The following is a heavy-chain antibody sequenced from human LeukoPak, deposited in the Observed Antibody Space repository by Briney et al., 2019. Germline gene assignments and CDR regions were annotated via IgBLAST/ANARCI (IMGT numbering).Heavy chain of an antibody. J-gene: IGHJ6*02. D-gene: IGHD3-9*01. CDR2: VYPGDSDT. Sequence: GESLKISCQGSGYTFTNSWIGWVRQVPGKGLEWMGIVYPGDSDTKYSPSFQGQVTFSFDKSINTAYLQWSSLKASDTAMFYCARLRYFDWTLPYYYYGLDVWGLGTTVTVSS. V-gene: IGHV5-51*01. CDR1: GYTFTNSW. CDR3: ARLRYFDWTLPYYYYGLDV.